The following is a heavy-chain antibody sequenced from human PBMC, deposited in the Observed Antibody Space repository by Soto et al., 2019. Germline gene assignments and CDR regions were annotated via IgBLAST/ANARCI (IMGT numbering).Heavy chain of an antibody. V-gene: IGHV4-34*01. CDR1: GGSFSGYY. CDR3: ARWTAGGACDY. Sequence: SETLSLTCAVYGGSFSGYYWSWIRQPPGKGLEWIGEINHSGSTNYNPSLKSRVTISVDTSKNQFSLKLSSVTAADTAVYYCARWTAGGACDYWGQGTLVTVSS. J-gene: IGHJ4*02. CDR2: INHSGST. D-gene: IGHD2-21*02.